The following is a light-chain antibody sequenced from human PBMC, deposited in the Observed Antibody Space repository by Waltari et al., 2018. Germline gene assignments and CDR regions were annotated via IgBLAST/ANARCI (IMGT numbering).Light chain of an antibody. J-gene: IGKJ1*01. CDR2: PAS. CDR1: QSVGSSS. Sequence: EIVLTQSPGTASLSPWERVTLPCRASQSVGSSSLACYQQKPRPPPRLVLYPASRSARSPLEWFSSGSSRKDFLIIISLLPHEDFVVYYCQQNGTLPATFGQGTKVEIK. CDR3: QQNGTLPAT. V-gene: IGKV3-20*01.